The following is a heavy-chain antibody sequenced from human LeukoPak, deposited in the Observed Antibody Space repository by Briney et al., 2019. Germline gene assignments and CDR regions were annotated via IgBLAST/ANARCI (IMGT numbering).Heavy chain of an antibody. CDR1: GYSITSGYY. J-gene: IGHJ4*02. V-gene: IGHV4-38-2*01. D-gene: IGHD4-11*01. Sequence: SETLSLTCAVSGYSITSGYYWAWLRQPPGRGQEWLANIYHNGSTYYNASLTSRVNISVDTSKNQFSLKLSTVTAADTAVYYCARRYSNYCFDYWGQGTMVTVSS. CDR2: IYHNGST. CDR3: ARRYSNYCFDY.